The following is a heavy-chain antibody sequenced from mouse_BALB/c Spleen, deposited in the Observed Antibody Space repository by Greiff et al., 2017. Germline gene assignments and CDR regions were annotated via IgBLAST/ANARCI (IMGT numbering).Heavy chain of an antibody. CDR2: ISSGGSYT. J-gene: IGHJ1*01. D-gene: IGHD1-1*01. CDR3: TRDHYYGSSYQYFDV. CDR1: GFTFSSYT. Sequence: DVQLVESGGGLVKPGGSLKLSCAASGFTFSSYTMSWVRQTPEKRLEWVATISSGGSYTYYPDSVKGRFTISRDNAKNTLYLQMSSLKSEDTAMYYCTRDHYYGSSYQYFDVWGEGTTVTVSS. V-gene: IGHV5-6-4*01.